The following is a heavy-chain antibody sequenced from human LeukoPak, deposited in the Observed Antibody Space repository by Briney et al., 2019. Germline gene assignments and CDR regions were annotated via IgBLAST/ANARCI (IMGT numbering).Heavy chain of an antibody. J-gene: IGHJ5*02. Sequence: ASVKVSCKACVYTFTSYGISCVRQGPGQGLEWMGWISAYNGNTNYAQKLQGRVTMTTDTSTSTAYMELRSLRSDDTAVYYCARVYGDYVGWFDPWGQGTLVTVSS. D-gene: IGHD4-17*01. V-gene: IGHV1-18*01. CDR2: ISAYNGNT. CDR1: VYTFTSYG. CDR3: ARVYGDYVGWFDP.